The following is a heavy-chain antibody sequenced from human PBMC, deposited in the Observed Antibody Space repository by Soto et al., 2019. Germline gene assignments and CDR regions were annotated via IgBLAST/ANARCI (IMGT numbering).Heavy chain of an antibody. V-gene: IGHV3-23*01. CDR1: GFTFSSYA. J-gene: IGHJ4*02. CDR2: ITGTGGST. Sequence: EVQLLESGGGSVQPGGSLRLSCAASGFTFSSYAMNWVRQAPGKGLEWVSAITGTGGSTNYADSVEGRFTISRDNSRNTLYQQMSRMRAEDTAVYYCAKAGSIAGPGSHLDQWGQGILVTVSS. D-gene: IGHD6-19*01. CDR3: AKAGSIAGPGSHLDQ.